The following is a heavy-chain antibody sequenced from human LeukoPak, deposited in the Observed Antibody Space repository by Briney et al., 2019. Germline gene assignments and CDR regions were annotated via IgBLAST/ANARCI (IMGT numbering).Heavy chain of an antibody. Sequence: SETLSLTCTVPGGSISSYYWSWIRQPPGKGLEWIGYIYYSGSTNHNPSLKSRVTISIDTSKNQFSLRLSSVTAADTAVYYCARDTHYYGMDVWGQGTTVTVSS. CDR3: ARDTHYYGMDV. CDR1: GGSISSYY. V-gene: IGHV4-59*01. CDR2: IYYSGST. J-gene: IGHJ6*02.